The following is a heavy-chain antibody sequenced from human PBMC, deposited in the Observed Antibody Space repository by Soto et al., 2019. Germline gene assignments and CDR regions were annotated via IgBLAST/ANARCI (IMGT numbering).Heavy chain of an antibody. CDR3: AHRVLRTVFGLVTTTAIYFDF. J-gene: IGHJ4*02. D-gene: IGHD3-3*01. V-gene: IGHV2-5*02. CDR2: IYWDDDK. Sequence: QITLNESGPTVVRPTETLTLTCRFSGFSLTTSGVGVGWIRQSPGKAPEWLALIYWDDDKRYSASLKSRLTITKDTSKHQVVLPVSDLDPTDKATYYCAHRVLRTVFGLVTTTAIYFDFWGQGTPVAVSS. CDR1: GFSLTTSGVG.